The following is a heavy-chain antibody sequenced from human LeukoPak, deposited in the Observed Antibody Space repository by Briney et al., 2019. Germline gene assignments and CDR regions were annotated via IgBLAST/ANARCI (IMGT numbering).Heavy chain of an antibody. CDR2: ICSSGGST. V-gene: IGHV3-23*01. CDR1: GFTFSSYA. J-gene: IGHJ6*02. Sequence: GGSLRLSCAASGFTFSSYAMSWVRQAPRKGLEWVSAICSSGGSTYYADPVKGRFTISRDNSKNTLYLQMNSLRAEDTAVYYCAKGGFCTSTTCPYYYGMDVWGQGTTVTVSS. CDR3: AKGGFCTSTTCPYYYGMDV. D-gene: IGHD2-2*01.